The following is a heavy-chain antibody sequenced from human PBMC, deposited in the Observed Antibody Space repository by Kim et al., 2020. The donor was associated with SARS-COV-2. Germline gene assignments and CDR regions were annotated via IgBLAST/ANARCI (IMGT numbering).Heavy chain of an antibody. CDR3: ARDSTGDYYYYMDV. D-gene: IGHD4-17*01. J-gene: IGHJ6*03. Sequence: PEKFQGRVTMTRDTSASTAYMELSSLRSEDMAVYYCARDSTGDYYYYMDVWGKGTTVTVSS. V-gene: IGHV1-3*01.